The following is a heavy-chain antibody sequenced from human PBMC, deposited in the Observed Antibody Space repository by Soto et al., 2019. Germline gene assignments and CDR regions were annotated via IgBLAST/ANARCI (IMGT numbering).Heavy chain of an antibody. CDR3: TTYTSVDYGDYPFDY. CDR1: GFSFSGPV. V-gene: IGHV3-73*01. D-gene: IGHD4-17*01. J-gene: IGHJ4*02. Sequence: EVQLVESGGGLVQPGGSLKLSCAASGFSFSGPVMHWVRQASGKGLEWVGHIRGKANSYATAYAESVRGRFTISRDDSKNTVYLQMNSLKTEDTAIYYCTTYTSVDYGDYPFDYWGQGTLVTVSS. CDR2: IRGKANSYAT.